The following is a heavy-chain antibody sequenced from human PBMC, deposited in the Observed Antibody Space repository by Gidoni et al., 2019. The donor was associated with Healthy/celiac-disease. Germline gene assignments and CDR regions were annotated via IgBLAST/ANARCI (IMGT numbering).Heavy chain of an antibody. CDR3: AEIGMVTAIPVDY. D-gene: IGHD2-21*02. CDR1: GGSISSSSYY. V-gene: IGHV4-39*07. J-gene: IGHJ4*02. Sequence: QLQLQESGPGLVKPSETLSLTCTVSGGSISSSSYYWGWIRQPPGKGLEWIGSIYYSGSTYYNPSLKSRVTISVDTSKNQFSLKLSSVTAADTAVYYCAEIGMVTAIPVDYWGQGTLVTVSS. CDR2: IYYSGST.